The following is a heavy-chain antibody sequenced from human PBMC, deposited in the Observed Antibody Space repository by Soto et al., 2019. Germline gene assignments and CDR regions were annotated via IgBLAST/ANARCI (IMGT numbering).Heavy chain of an antibody. D-gene: IGHD6-19*01. CDR1: G. CDR2: IYWDDDK. J-gene: IGHJ4*02. V-gene: IGHV2-5*02. CDR3: AHIVVAGLGYYFDY. Sequence: GVGWVRQPPGKALEWLALIYWDDDKRYSPFLKGRLTITKDTSKNQVVLTMSNMDPVDTARYYCAHIVVAGLGYYFDYWGQGTLVTVSS.